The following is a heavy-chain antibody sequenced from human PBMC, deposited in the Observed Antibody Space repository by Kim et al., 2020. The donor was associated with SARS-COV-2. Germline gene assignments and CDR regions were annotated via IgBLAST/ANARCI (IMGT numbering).Heavy chain of an antibody. J-gene: IGHJ4*02. D-gene: IGHD6-19*01. V-gene: IGHV7-4-1*02. Sequence: YAQGFTGRFVFSLDTSVSTAYLQISSLKAEDTAVYYCARGIAVAGNHFDYWGQGTLVTVSS. CDR3: ARGIAVAGNHFDY.